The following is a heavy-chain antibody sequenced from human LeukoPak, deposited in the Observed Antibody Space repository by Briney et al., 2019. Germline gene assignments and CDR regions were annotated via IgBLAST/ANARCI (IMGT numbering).Heavy chain of an antibody. J-gene: IGHJ4*02. V-gene: IGHV4-39*07. Sequence: PSETLSLTCTVSGGSIRSSYYYWGWIRQPPGKGLEWIGSIYDSGSTYYNPSLKSRVTISVDTSKNQFSLKLTSVTAADTAVYYCARASDFWSGRNPFDYWGQGTLVTVSS. D-gene: IGHD3-3*01. CDR2: IYDSGST. CDR3: ARASDFWSGRNPFDY. CDR1: GGSIRSSYYY.